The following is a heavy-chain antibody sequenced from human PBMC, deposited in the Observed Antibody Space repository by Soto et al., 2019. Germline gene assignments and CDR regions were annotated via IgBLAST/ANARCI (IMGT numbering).Heavy chain of an antibody. J-gene: IGHJ6*03. CDR2: ISGSGGST. CDR1: GFTFSSYA. V-gene: IGHV3-23*01. D-gene: IGHD1-26*01. CDR3: AKPPRLVGATTAYYYYYMDV. Sequence: LRLSCAASGFTFSSYAMSWVRQAPGKGLEWVSAISGSGGSTYYADSVKGRFTISRDNSKNTLYLQMNSLRAEDTAVYYCAKPPRLVGATTAYYYYYMDVWGKGTTVTVSS.